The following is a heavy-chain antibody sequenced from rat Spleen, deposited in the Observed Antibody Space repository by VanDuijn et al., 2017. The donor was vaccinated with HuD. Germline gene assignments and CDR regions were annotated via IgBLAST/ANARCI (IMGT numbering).Heavy chain of an antibody. Sequence: EVELVESGGGLVQPGRSMKLSCAASGFTFNNYWMTWIRQAPGKGLEWVASITNTCGSTYYPDSVKGRFTISRDNAKSTLYLQMNSLRSEDTATYYCTRSYPGPRGDYWGQGVMVTVSS. CDR1: GFTFNNYW. D-gene: IGHD1-4*01. V-gene: IGHV5-31*01. CDR2: ITNTCGST. J-gene: IGHJ2*01. CDR3: TRSYPGPRGDY.